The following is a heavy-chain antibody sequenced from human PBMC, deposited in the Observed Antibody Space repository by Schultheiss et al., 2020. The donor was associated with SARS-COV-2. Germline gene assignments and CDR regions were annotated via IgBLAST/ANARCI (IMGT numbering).Heavy chain of an antibody. CDR2: IYYSGST. V-gene: IGHV4-61*08. Sequence: SQTLSLTCTVSGGSISSGGYYWSWIRQPPGKGLEWIGYIYYSGSTNYNPSLKSRVTISVDTSKNQFSLKLSSVTAADTAVYYCARGPNYYDSSGPYGGPHRGAFDIWGQGTMVTVSS. CDR3: ARGPNYYDSSGPYGGPHRGAFDI. J-gene: IGHJ3*02. CDR1: GGSISSGGYY. D-gene: IGHD3-22*01.